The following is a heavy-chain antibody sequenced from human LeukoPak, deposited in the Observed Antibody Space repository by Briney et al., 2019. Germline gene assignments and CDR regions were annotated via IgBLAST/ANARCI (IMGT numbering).Heavy chain of an antibody. CDR1: GFAFDDYA. CDR2: ISGDNK. J-gene: IGHJ4*02. D-gene: IGHD3-9*01. Sequence: PGGSLRLSCATSGFAFDDYAMYWVRQAPGKGLEWVSLISGDNKYYADSVKGRFTISRDNSKNSLFLQMNSLRAEDTALYYCARGGDDILTGYSPFDYWGQGTLVTVSS. CDR3: ARGGDDILTGYSPFDY. V-gene: IGHV3-43*02.